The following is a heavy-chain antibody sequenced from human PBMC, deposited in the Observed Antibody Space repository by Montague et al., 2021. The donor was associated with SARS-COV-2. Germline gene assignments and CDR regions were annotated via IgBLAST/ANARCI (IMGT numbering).Heavy chain of an antibody. CDR3: ARGILSMNMAVVVLLGGIYYFDS. D-gene: IGHD3-22*01. CDR2: IYYSGST. CDR1: GGSISSSSYY. V-gene: IGHV4-39*01. J-gene: IGHJ4*02. Sequence: SETLSLTCTVSGGSISSSSYYWGWIRQPPGKGLEWIGSIYYSGSTYYNPSLKSRVTISVDTSRNQLSLKLSSVTAADTAVYYCARGILSMNMAVVVLLGGIYYFDSWGQGTLVAVSS.